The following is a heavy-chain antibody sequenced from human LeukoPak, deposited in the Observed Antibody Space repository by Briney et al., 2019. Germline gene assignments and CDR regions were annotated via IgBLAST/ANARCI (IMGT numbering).Heavy chain of an antibody. CDR3: ANGLYLRY. Sequence: PGGSLRLSCVVSGFKFGDYYMSWIRQAPGKGLEWVSAISGSGGSTYYADSVKGRFTISRDNSKNTLYLQMNSLRAEDTAVYYCANGLYLRYWGQGTLVTVSS. CDR2: ISGSGGST. V-gene: IGHV3-23*01. CDR1: GFKFGDYY. D-gene: IGHD3/OR15-3a*01. J-gene: IGHJ4*02.